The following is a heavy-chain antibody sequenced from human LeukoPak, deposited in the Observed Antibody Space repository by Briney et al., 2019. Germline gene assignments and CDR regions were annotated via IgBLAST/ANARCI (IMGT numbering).Heavy chain of an antibody. V-gene: IGHV4-4*02. CDR3: ARSCSSTSPCDN. J-gene: IGHJ4*02. CDR1: GDTISSNYW. Sequence: PSETLSLTCAVSGDTISSNYWWSWVRQPPGKGRGWIGEVYHSGSTHYNPSLRSRVTISVDQSTNQLSLTLTSVTAADTAMYYCARSCSSTSPCDNWGQGTLVTVSS. D-gene: IGHD2-2*01. CDR2: VYHSGST.